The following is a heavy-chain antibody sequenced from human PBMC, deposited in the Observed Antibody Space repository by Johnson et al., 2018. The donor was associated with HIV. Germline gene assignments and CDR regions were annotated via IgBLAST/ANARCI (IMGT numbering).Heavy chain of an antibody. J-gene: IGHJ3*02. CDR3: AKDWGERYFDWTYDAFDI. Sequence: QVQLVESGGGVVQPGRSLRLSCAASGFTFSSYGMHWVRQAPGKGLEWVAVISYDGSNKYYVDSVKGRFTISRDNAKNSLHLQMNGLRAEDTAVYYCAKDWGERYFDWTYDAFDIWGQGTMVTVSS. CDR2: ISYDGSNK. D-gene: IGHD3-9*01. V-gene: IGHV3-30*18. CDR1: GFTFSSYG.